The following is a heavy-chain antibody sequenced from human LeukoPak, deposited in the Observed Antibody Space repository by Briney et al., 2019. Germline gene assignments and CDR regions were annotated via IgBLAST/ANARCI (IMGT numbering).Heavy chain of an antibody. Sequence: GASVKVSCKASGSTFTGYYMHWVRQAPGQGLEWMGWINPNSGGTYSAQKFRGRVTMTRDTSIRTAYMELSGLRSDDTAMYYCASGRIEHQLDPIDYWGQGTLVTVSS. CDR2: INPNSGGT. CDR1: GSTFTGYY. D-gene: IGHD1-1*01. J-gene: IGHJ4*02. CDR3: ASGRIEHQLDPIDY. V-gene: IGHV1-2*02.